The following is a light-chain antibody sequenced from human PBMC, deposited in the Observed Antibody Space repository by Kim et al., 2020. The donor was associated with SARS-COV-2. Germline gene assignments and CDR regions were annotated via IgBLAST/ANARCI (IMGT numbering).Light chain of an antibody. CDR1: TLRTYY. CDR2: GKN. CDR3: SSRGSSASHLV. V-gene: IGLV3-19*01. Sequence: ALGQTVTITCRGDTLRTYYASWHQQRPGQAPVLVLFGKNNRPSGIPDRFSGSSSGFTASLTITAAQADDEGDYYCSSRGSSASHLVFGGGTKVTVL. J-gene: IGLJ3*02.